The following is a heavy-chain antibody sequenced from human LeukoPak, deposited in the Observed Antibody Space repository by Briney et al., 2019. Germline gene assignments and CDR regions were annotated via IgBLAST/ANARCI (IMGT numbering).Heavy chain of an antibody. J-gene: IGHJ4*02. CDR2: INAGNGNT. Sequence: ASVKVSCKASGYTFTSYAMHWVRQAPGQRLEWMGWINAGNGNTKYSQKFQGRVTITRDTSASTAYMELSSLRSEDTAVYYCAGLSGYSYGASYFDYWGQGTLVTVSS. CDR1: GYTFTSYA. D-gene: IGHD5-18*01. V-gene: IGHV1-3*01. CDR3: AGLSGYSYGASYFDY.